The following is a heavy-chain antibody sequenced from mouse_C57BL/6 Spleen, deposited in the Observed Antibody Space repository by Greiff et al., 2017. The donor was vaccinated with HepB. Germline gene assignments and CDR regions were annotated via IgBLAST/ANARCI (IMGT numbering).Heavy chain of an antibody. CDR2: ISSGSSTI. J-gene: IGHJ4*01. V-gene: IGHV5-17*01. CDR3: AREIYYDYDERDYYAMDY. D-gene: IGHD2-4*01. Sequence: EVKLVESGGGLVKPGGSLKLSCAASGFTFSDYGMHWVRQAPEKGLEWVAYISSGSSTIYYADTVKGRFTISRDNAKNTLFLQMTSLRSEDTAMYYCAREIYYDYDERDYYAMDYWGQGTSVTVSS. CDR1: GFTFSDYG.